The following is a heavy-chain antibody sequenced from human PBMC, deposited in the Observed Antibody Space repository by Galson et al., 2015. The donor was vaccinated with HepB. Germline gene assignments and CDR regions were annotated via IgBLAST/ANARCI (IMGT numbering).Heavy chain of an antibody. CDR1: GFTFSNDW. CDR3: TTKFYGSKRPYYSYGMDV. CDR2: IKSKTDGGTT. Sequence: SLRLSCAASGFTFSNDWMSWVRQAPGKGLEWVGHIKSKTDGGTTDYAVPVKGRFIISRDDSINTLYLQMNSLKTEDTAVYYCTTKFYGSKRPYYSYGMDVWGQGTTVTVSS. D-gene: IGHD3-10*01. J-gene: IGHJ6*02. V-gene: IGHV3-15*01.